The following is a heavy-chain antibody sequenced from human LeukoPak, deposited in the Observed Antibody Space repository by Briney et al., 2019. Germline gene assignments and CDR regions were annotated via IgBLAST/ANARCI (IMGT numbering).Heavy chain of an antibody. Sequence: ASVKVSCKASGYTFTSYDINWVRQAPGQRLEWMGWINAGNGNTKYSQKFQGRVTITRDTSASTAYMELSSLRSEDTAVYYCARDRGSIAAALFDYWGQGTLVTVSS. V-gene: IGHV1-3*01. D-gene: IGHD6-13*01. CDR2: INAGNGNT. J-gene: IGHJ4*02. CDR3: ARDRGSIAAALFDY. CDR1: GYTFTSYD.